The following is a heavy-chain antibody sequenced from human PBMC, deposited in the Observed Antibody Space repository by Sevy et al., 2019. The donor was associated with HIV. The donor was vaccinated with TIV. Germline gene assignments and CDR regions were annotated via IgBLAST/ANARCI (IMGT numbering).Heavy chain of an antibody. Sequence: ASVKVSCKASGGTFSSYAISWVRQAPGQGLEWMGGIIPIFGTANYAQKFQGRVTITADESTSTAYMELSSLRSEDTAVYYCARVTARAEGYYYYMDVWGKGTTVTVSS. CDR3: ARVTARAEGYYYYMDV. CDR1: GGTFSSYA. CDR2: IIPIFGTA. J-gene: IGHJ6*03. V-gene: IGHV1-69*13. D-gene: IGHD5-18*01.